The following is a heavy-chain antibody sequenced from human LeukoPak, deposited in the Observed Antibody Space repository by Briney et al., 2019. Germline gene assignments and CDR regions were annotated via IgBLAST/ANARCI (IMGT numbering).Heavy chain of an antibody. J-gene: IGHJ6*02. Sequence: GGSLRLSCAASGFSFSSVWMGWVRQVSGKGLEWVANIKEDGSKKQYVESLKGRFPIARDNAKNSLYLQMNSLRVEDTGVYYCARAIGGYNVMDVWGQGTTVTVS. D-gene: IGHD2-15*01. CDR2: IKEDGSKK. V-gene: IGHV3-7*04. CDR3: ARAIGGYNVMDV. CDR1: GFSFSSVW.